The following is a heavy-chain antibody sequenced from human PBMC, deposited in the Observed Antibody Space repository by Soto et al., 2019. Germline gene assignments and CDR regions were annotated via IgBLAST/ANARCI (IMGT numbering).Heavy chain of an antibody. Sequence: QVQLVESGGGVVQPGRSLRLSCAASGFTFSSYGMHWVRQAPGKGLEWVAVIWYDGSNKWYADSVKGRFTISRDNSKNTLFLQMDSLRAEDTAVYYCARDGRTYYGSGSFTFDYWGQGTLVTVPS. CDR1: GFTFSSYG. D-gene: IGHD3-10*01. CDR2: IWYDGSNK. CDR3: ARDGRTYYGSGSFTFDY. J-gene: IGHJ4*02. V-gene: IGHV3-33*01.